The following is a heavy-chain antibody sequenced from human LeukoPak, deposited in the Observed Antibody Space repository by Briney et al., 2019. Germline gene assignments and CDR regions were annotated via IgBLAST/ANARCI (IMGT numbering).Heavy chain of an antibody. J-gene: IGHJ4*02. V-gene: IGHV4-34*01. CDR1: GGSFSGYY. D-gene: IGHD4-17*01. CDR3: ASPTTVNTFDY. Sequence: PSETLSLTCAVYGGSFSGYYWSWIRQPPGKGLEWIGEINHSGSTNYNPSLKSRVTISVDTSKNQFSLKLSSVTAADTAVYYCASPTTVNTFDYWGQGTLVTVSS. CDR2: INHSGST.